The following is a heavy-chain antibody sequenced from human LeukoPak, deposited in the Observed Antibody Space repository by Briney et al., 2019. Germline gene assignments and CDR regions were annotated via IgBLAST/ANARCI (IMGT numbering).Heavy chain of an antibody. CDR2: ISPSGGNK. Sequence: GGSLRLSCAASGFTVSSNYMSWVRQAPGKGLEWLSYISPSGGNKFYADSVKGRFTISRDNAKNSVFLQMNSLRVEDTAVYYCASRRSGWPNDAFDIWGQGTMVTVSS. D-gene: IGHD6-25*01. CDR1: GFTVSSNY. J-gene: IGHJ3*02. V-gene: IGHV3-11*04. CDR3: ASRRSGWPNDAFDI.